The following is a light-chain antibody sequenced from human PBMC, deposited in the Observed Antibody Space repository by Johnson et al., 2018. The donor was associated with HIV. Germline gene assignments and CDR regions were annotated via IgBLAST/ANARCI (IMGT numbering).Light chain of an antibody. J-gene: IGLJ1*01. CDR1: SSNIGNNY. Sequence: QSVLTQPPSVSAAPGQKVTISCSGSSSNIGNNYVSWYQQLPGTAPKLLIYRNNQRPSGVPERFSGSKSGTSASLAVSGIQAEDEADYYCAAWDASLNGHVFGTGTKVTVL. CDR2: RNN. V-gene: IGLV1-47*01. CDR3: AAWDASLNGHV.